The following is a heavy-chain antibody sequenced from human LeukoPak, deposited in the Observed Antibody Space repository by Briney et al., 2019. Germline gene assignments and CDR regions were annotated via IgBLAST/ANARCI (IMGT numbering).Heavy chain of an antibody. CDR1: SGSISSYY. V-gene: IGHV4-59*01. Sequence: SETLSLTCTVSSGSISSYYWNWIRQPPGKGLEWLGYIYYSGSTKYNPSLKSRVTISVDTSKNQFSLYLSSVTAADTAVYYCARAGVGWLQSMGPFDYWGQGTLVTVSS. CDR2: IYYSGST. CDR3: ARAGVGWLQSMGPFDY. J-gene: IGHJ4*02. D-gene: IGHD5-24*01.